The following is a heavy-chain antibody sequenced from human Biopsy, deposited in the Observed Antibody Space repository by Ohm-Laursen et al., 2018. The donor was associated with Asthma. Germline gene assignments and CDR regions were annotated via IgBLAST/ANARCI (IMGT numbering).Heavy chain of an antibody. CDR3: AKDSSGYYLNYFDY. V-gene: IGHV3-30*18. J-gene: IGHJ4*02. CDR1: GLSFSEFV. Sequence: SLRLSCAASGLSFSEFVMHWVRQAPGKGLEWVAVISYDGSTKYYADSVKGRFTISRDNPKNTLYLQMNSLRDEDTALYYCAKDSSGYYLNYFDYRGQGTLVTGS. D-gene: IGHD3-22*01. CDR2: ISYDGSTK.